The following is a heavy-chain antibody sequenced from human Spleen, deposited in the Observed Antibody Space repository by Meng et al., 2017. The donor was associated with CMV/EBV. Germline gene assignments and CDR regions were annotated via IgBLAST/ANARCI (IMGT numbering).Heavy chain of an antibody. CDR1: GFTFSLYA. Sequence: GESLKISCAASGFTFSLYAMHWVRQAPGKGLEWVAVISHDGSNIYYADSVMGRFTISRDNSKNTLSLEMDSPRTEDTALYYCARDSYYFDYWGQGTLVTVSS. CDR2: ISHDGSNI. J-gene: IGHJ4*02. V-gene: IGHV3-30*04. CDR3: ARDSYYFDY.